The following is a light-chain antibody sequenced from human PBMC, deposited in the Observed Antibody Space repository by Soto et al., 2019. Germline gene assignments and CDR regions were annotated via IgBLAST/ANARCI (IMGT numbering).Light chain of an antibody. J-gene: IGKJ4*01. CDR1: QSVSSY. CDR3: QQRSNSLPGFP. V-gene: IGKV3-11*01. CDR2: DAS. Sequence: PRERAPLSCKASQSVSSYLAWYQQKPGQAPRLLIYDASNRATGIPARFSGSGSGTDFTLTISSLEPVDFAVDYGQQRSNSLPGFPFGGGTKV.